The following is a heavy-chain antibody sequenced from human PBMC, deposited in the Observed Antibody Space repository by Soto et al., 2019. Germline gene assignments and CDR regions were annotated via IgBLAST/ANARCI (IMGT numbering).Heavy chain of an antibody. CDR3: ARLGDAAAGGYYFDY. D-gene: IGHD6-13*01. J-gene: IGHJ4*02. Sequence: SDTLSLTCTVSGGSISIYYWSWIRQPPGKGLEWIGYIYYSGSTNYNPSLKSRVTISVDTSKNQFSLKLSSVTAADTAVYYCARLGDAAAGGYYFDYWGQGTLVTVSS. V-gene: IGHV4-59*08. CDR2: IYYSGST. CDR1: GGSISIYY.